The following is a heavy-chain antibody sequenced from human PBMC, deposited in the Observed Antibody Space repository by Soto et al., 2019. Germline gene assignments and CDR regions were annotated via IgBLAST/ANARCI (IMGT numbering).Heavy chain of an antibody. CDR3: AKNVYDSSGYYYYYFDY. J-gene: IGHJ4*02. CDR2: ISDSGGST. CDR1: GFTFSSYA. V-gene: IGHV3-23*01. Sequence: GGSLRLSCAASGFTFSSYAMNWVRQAPGKGLEWVSAISDSGGSTYYADSMKGRFTISRDNSKNMLYLQMNSLRAEDTAVYYCAKNVYDSSGYYYYYFDYWGQGTLVTVSS. D-gene: IGHD3-22*01.